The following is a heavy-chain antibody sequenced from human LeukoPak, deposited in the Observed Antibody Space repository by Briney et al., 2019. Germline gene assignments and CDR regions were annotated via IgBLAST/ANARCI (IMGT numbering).Heavy chain of an antibody. D-gene: IGHD3-10*01. V-gene: IGHV3-21*04. CDR3: ARGPDLYYYGSGSYCDY. Sequence: PGGSLRLSCAASGFTFSSYSMNWVRQAPGKGLEWVSSISSSSSYIYYADSVKGRFTISRDNAKNSLYLQMNSLRAEDTAVYYCARGPDLYYYGSGSYCDYWGQGTLVTVSS. CDR2: ISSSSSYI. CDR1: GFTFSSYS. J-gene: IGHJ4*02.